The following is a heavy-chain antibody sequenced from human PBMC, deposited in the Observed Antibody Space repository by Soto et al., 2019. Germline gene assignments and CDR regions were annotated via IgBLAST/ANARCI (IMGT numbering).Heavy chain of an antibody. CDR2: IIPIFGTA. CDR3: ARADPYSSGSPFDY. CDR1: GGTFSSYA. Sequence: QVQLVQSGAEVKKPGSSVKVSCKASGGTFSSYAISWVRQAPGQGLEWMGGIIPIFGTANYAQKFQGRVTITADESTSTADMELSSLRSEDTAVYYCARADPYSSGSPFDYWGQGPLVTVSS. D-gene: IGHD6-19*01. J-gene: IGHJ4*02. V-gene: IGHV1-69*01.